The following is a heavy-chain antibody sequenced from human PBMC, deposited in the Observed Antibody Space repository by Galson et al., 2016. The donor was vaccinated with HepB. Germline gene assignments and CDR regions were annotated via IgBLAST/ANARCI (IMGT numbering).Heavy chain of an antibody. V-gene: IGHV4-61*01. CDR2: VYYSGST. Sequence: ETLSLTCTVSGDSVSSGNYYWSWIRQPPGRGLEWIGYVYYSGSTNYNPALKSRVTVSADTSKNQYSLTLSSVTAADSAVYYCASLGYCGGGTCSSTSFSWGQGTLVTVSS. D-gene: IGHD2-15*01. CDR1: GDSVSSGNYY. J-gene: IGHJ5*02. CDR3: ASLGYCGGGTCSSTSFS.